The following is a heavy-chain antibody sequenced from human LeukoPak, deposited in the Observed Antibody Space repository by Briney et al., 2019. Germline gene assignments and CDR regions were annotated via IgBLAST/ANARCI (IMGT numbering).Heavy chain of an antibody. J-gene: IGHJ5*02. CDR1: GFSLSTSGVG. D-gene: IGHD3-10*01. V-gene: IGHV2-5*02. CDR2: IYWDDDK. Sequence: SGPTLVNPTQTLTLTCTFSGFSLSTSGVGVGWIRQPPGKALEWLALIYWDDDKRYSPSLKSRLTITKDTSKNQVVLTMTNMDPVDTATYYCAHIVDWSYYYGSGSLKGNWFDPWGQGTLVTVSS. CDR3: AHIVDWSYYYGSGSLKGNWFDP.